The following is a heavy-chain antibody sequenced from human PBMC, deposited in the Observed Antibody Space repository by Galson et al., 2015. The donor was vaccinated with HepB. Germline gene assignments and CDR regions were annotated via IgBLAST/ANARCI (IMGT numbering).Heavy chain of an antibody. Sequence: SVKVSCKASGGTFSSYAISWVRQAPGQGLEWMGGIIPIFGTANYAQKFQGRVTITADESTSTAYMELSSLRSEDTAVYYCARGAAMVTGRSYYYGMDVWGQGTTVTVSS. CDR2: IIPIFGTA. CDR1: GGTFSSYA. J-gene: IGHJ6*02. CDR3: ARGAAMVTGRSYYYGMDV. D-gene: IGHD5-18*01. V-gene: IGHV1-69*13.